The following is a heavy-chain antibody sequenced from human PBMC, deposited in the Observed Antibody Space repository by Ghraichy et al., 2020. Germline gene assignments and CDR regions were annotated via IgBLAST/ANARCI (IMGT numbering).Heavy chain of an antibody. CDR2: IYYSGST. J-gene: IGHJ4*02. V-gene: IGHV4-59*08. Sequence: SETLSLTCTVSGGSISSYYWSWIRQPPGKGLEWIGYIYYSGSTNYNPSLKSRVSISVDTTKNQFSLKLSSVTAADTAMYYCARHFDRDGYNSLWGQGTLVTVSS. CDR3: ARHFDRDGYNSL. D-gene: IGHD5-24*01. CDR1: GGSISSYY.